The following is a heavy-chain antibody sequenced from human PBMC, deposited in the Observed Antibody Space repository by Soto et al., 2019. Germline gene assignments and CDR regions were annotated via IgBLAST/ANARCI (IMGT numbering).Heavy chain of an antibody. CDR1: GGSISSGGYY. Sequence: SGTLALTCTVSGGSISSGGYYWGGIRQPPGKGLEWIGYIYYSGSTYYNPSLKSRVTISVDTSKNQFPLKLSSVTAADTAVYYCATAVGDPYQRLPGYFQHWGQGTLGTVSS. CDR3: ATAVGDPYQRLPGYFQH. D-gene: IGHD2-2*01. J-gene: IGHJ1*01. V-gene: IGHV4-31*03. CDR2: IYYSGST.